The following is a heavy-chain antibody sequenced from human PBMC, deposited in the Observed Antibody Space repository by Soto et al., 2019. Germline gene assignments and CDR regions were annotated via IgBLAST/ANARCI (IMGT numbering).Heavy chain of an antibody. Sequence: GASVKVSCKASGYTFTSYYMHWVRQAPGQGLEWMGIINPSGGSTSYAQKFQGRVTMTRDTSTSTVYMELSSLRSEDTAVYYCARVDTAMVTRNDYYYYMDVWGKGTTVTVSS. V-gene: IGHV1-46*03. CDR3: ARVDTAMVTRNDYYYYMDV. J-gene: IGHJ6*03. CDR2: INPSGGST. CDR1: GYTFTSYY. D-gene: IGHD5-18*01.